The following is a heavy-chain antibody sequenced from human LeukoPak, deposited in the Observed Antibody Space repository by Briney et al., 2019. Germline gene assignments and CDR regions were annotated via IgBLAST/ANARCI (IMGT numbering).Heavy chain of an antibody. Sequence: ASVKVSCKASGDTLTRYYMHWVRQAPGQGLEWMGIINPSGGSTSYAQKFQGRVTMTRDMSTSTVYMELSSLRSEDTAVYYCARAYSYDYSSGYYPFDYWGQGTLVTVSS. D-gene: IGHD3-22*01. CDR1: GDTLTRYY. CDR3: ARAYSYDYSSGYYPFDY. CDR2: INPSGGST. V-gene: IGHV1-46*01. J-gene: IGHJ4*02.